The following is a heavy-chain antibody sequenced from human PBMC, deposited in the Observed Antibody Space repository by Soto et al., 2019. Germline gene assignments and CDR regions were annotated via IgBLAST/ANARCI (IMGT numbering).Heavy chain of an antibody. J-gene: IGHJ4*02. V-gene: IGHV1-2*02. Sequence: QVQLVQSGAEVKKPGASVKVSCEGSGYTFIDYYMHWVRQAPGPGFEWRGRSSPKSGGTNYAQKFQGRVTMTWDTSRNTAYMELSSLMSEDTAVYYCARPPGYISDWYYFDLWGQGTLVTVSS. CDR1: GYTFIDYY. CDR2: SSPKSGGT. CDR3: ARPPGYISDWYYFDL. D-gene: IGHD6-19*01.